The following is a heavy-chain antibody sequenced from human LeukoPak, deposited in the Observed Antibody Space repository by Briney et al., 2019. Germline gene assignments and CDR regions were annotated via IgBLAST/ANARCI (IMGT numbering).Heavy chain of an antibody. CDR2: INQSGST. J-gene: IGHJ6*03. CDR3: ARGRGSGSYYYYYYYMDV. V-gene: IGHV4-34*01. CDR1: GGSFSGYY. D-gene: IGHD3-10*01. Sequence: SESLSLTCAVSGGSFSGYYWSWIRQPPGKGLEWIGEINQSGSTNYNPSLKSRVTISVGTSKNQFSLKLSSVTAADTAVYYCARGRGSGSYYYYYYYMDVWGKGTTVTVSS.